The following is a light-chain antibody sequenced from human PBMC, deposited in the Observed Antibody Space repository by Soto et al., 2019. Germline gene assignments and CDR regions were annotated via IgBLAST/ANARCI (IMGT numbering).Light chain of an antibody. J-gene: IGKJ4*01. Sequence: EIVMTQSPATVSVSPGERATLSCRASQSVSNDLAWYQQKPGQAPRLLIYAASTGATGIPARFSGSGSGTEFTLTISSLQSEDFAVYYCQQYHNWPPLTFGGGTKVDIK. CDR1: QSVSND. CDR2: AAS. CDR3: QQYHNWPPLT. V-gene: IGKV3-15*01.